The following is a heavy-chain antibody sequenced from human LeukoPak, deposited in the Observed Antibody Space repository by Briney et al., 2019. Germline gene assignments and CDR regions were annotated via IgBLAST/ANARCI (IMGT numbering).Heavy chain of an antibody. Sequence: SETLSLTCSVSGDSFNSNYWSWMRQPPGKGLEWIGYIYYGGSTNYNPSLKSRVSMSVDTSKNQFSLNLSSVTAADTAVYYCARLLAGCPGGRCRAHFDYWGQGTLVTVSS. CDR3: ARLLAGCPGGRCRAHFDY. CDR2: IYYGGST. CDR1: GDSFNSNY. J-gene: IGHJ4*02. V-gene: IGHV4-59*01. D-gene: IGHD2-15*01.